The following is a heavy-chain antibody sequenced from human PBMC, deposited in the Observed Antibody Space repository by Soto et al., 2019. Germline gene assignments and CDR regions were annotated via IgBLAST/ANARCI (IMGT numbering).Heavy chain of an antibody. CDR3: ARAVDYYYYNGMDV. CDR2: IYYSGST. J-gene: IGHJ6*02. V-gene: IGHV4-59*01. CDR1: GGSISSYN. D-gene: IGHD2-15*01. Sequence: SETLSLTCTVSGGSISSYNGSWIRQPPGKGLEWIGYIYYSGSTNYNPSLKSRVTISVDTSKNQFSLKLSSVTAADTAVYYCARAVDYYYYNGMDVWGQGTTVTVSS.